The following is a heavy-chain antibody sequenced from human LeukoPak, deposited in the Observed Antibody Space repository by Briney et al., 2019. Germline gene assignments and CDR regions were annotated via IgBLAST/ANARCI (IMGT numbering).Heavy chain of an antibody. D-gene: IGHD3-10*01. CDR2: INHSGST. J-gene: IGHJ4*02. Sequence: PSESLSLTCAVYGGSFGIYYWSWIRQPPGKGLEWIGEINHSGSTNYNPSLKSRVTISVDMSKNQFSMKLSSVTAADTAVYYCAGPGAGDLDYWGQGTLVTVSS. CDR3: AGPGAGDLDY. CDR1: GGSFGIYY. V-gene: IGHV4-34*01.